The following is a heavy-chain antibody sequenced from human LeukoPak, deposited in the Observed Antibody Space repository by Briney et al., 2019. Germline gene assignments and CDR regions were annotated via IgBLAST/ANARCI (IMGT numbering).Heavy chain of an antibody. D-gene: IGHD5-24*01. CDR1: GGTFSSYA. Sequence: GSSVKVSCKAFGGTFSSYAISWVRQAPGQGLEWMGGIIPIFGTANYAQKFQGRVTITTDESTSTAYMELSSLRSEDTAVYYCARDRGPGNYYYYMDVWGKGTTVTVSS. CDR2: IIPIFGTA. V-gene: IGHV1-69*05. CDR3: ARDRGPGNYYYYMDV. J-gene: IGHJ6*03.